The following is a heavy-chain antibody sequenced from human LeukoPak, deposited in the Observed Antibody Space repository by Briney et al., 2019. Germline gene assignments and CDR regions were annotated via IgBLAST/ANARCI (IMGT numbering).Heavy chain of an antibody. CDR2: IYYSGST. Sequence: PSETLSLTCTVSGGSISSGGYYWSWIRQHPGKGLEWIGYIYYSGSTYYNPSLKSRVTISVDTSKNQFSLKLSSVTAADTAVYYCARVQGGVAAGYFDYWGQGTLVTVSS. D-gene: IGHD6-13*01. CDR1: GGSISSGGYY. J-gene: IGHJ4*02. CDR3: ARVQGGVAAGYFDY. V-gene: IGHV4-31*03.